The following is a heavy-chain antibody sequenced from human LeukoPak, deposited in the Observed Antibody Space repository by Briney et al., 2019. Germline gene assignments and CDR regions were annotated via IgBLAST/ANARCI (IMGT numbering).Heavy chain of an antibody. D-gene: IGHD5-12*01. J-gene: IGHJ6*02. CDR3: ATASGSGYVLDYYYGMDV. CDR1: GYTFTSYY. Sequence: ASVKVSCKASGYTFTSYYMHWVRQAPGQGLEWMGIINPSGDSTSYAQKFQGRVTMTRDTSTSTVYMELSSLRSEDTAVYYCATASGSGYVLDYYYGMDVWGQGTTVTVSS. CDR2: INPSGDST. V-gene: IGHV1-46*01.